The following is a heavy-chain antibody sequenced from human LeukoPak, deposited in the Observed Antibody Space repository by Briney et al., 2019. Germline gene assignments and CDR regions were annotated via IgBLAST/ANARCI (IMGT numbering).Heavy chain of an antibody. J-gene: IGHJ4*02. Sequence: ASVKVSCKASGYSFTSYGTTWVRQAPGQGLEWLGWISAYNGATKYAQRLQGRLTMTIDTSTNTAYMDVRSLTSDDTALYFCARDRSSGSDYGDYWGQGTLVTVSS. CDR3: ARDRSSGSDYGDY. V-gene: IGHV1-18*01. CDR2: ISAYNGAT. D-gene: IGHD1-26*01. CDR1: GYSFTSYG.